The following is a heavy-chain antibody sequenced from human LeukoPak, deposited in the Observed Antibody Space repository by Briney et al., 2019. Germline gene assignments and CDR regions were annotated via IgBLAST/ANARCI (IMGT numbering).Heavy chain of an antibody. CDR3: ARGPSGGTQDY. V-gene: IGHV3-30-3*01. J-gene: IGHJ4*02. CDR2: ISYDGSNK. Sequence: GGSLRLSCAASGFTFSSYAMHWVRQAPGKGLEWVAVISYDGSNKYYADSVKGRFTISRDNSKNTLYLQMNSLRAEDTAVYYCARGPSGGTQDYWGQGTLVTVSS. CDR1: GFTFSSYA. D-gene: IGHD2-15*01.